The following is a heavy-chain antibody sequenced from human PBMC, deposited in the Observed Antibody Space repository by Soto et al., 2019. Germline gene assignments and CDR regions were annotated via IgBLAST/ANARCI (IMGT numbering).Heavy chain of an antibody. D-gene: IGHD6-19*01. J-gene: IGHJ5*02. V-gene: IGHV1-3*01. Sequence: ASVKVSCKASGYTFTSYAMHWVRQAPGQRLEWMGWINAGNGNTKYSQKFQGRVTITRDTSASTAYMELSSLRSEDTAVYYCARIIAVAGLYNWLDPWGQGTLVTVSS. CDR2: INAGNGNT. CDR1: GYTFTSYA. CDR3: ARIIAVAGLYNWLDP.